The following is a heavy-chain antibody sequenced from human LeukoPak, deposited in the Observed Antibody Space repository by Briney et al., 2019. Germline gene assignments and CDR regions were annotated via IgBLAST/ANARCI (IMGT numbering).Heavy chain of an antibody. CDR2: IYSGGST. D-gene: IGHD3-22*01. CDR1: GFTVTSNY. Sequence: PGGSLRLSCAASGFTVTSNYMTWVRQAPGKGLEWVSVIYSGGSTYYADSVKGRFTISKDNSKNTLYLQMNSLRAEDTAVYYCAITLYDSSGYYRDCWGQGTLVTVPS. V-gene: IGHV3-66*01. J-gene: IGHJ4*02. CDR3: AITLYDSSGYYRDC.